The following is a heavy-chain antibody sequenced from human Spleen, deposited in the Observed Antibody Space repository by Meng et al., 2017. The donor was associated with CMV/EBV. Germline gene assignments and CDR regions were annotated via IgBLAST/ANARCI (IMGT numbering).Heavy chain of an antibody. CDR2: IYYSGST. D-gene: IGHD6-6*01. V-gene: IGHV4-30-4*08. CDR3: ARWGWRTARVGPRFDY. CDR1: GGSISSGDYY. J-gene: IGHJ4*02. Sequence: SETLSLTCTVSGGSISSGDYYWSWIRQPPGKGLEWIGYIYYSGSTYYNPSLKSRVTISVDTSKNQFSLKLSSVTAADTAVYYCARWGWRTARVGPRFDYWGQGTLVTVSS.